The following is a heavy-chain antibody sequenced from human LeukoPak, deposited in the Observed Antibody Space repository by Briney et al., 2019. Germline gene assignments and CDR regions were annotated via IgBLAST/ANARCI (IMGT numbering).Heavy chain of an antibody. D-gene: IGHD3-22*01. Sequence: PGGSLRLSCAASGFAFNTYSMNWVRQAPGQRLEWVSSISSRQTYRFYADSVKGRFTISRDNDKKLLHLQMSNLRADDTAVYYCARELEDNRGYYYYDLWGQGTLVAVSS. CDR1: GFAFNTYS. CDR2: ISSRQTYR. J-gene: IGHJ4*02. CDR3: ARELEDNRGYYYYDL. V-gene: IGHV3-21*01.